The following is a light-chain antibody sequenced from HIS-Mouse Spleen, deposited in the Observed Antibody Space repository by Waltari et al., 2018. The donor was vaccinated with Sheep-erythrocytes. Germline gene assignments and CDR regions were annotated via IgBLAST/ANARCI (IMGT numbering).Light chain of an antibody. CDR2: KDS. J-gene: IGLJ2*01. CDR1: ALPKQY. Sequence: SYALTQPPSVSVSPGQTARITCPGDALPKQYAYWYQQKPGQAPVLVIYKDSERPSGIPERFSGSSSGTTVTLTISGVQAEDEADYYCQSADSSVVFGGGTKLTVL. V-gene: IGLV3-25*03. CDR3: QSADSSVV.